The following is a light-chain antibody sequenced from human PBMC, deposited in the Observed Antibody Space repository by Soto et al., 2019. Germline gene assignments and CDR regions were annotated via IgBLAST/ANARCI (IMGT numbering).Light chain of an antibody. V-gene: IGKV3-15*01. J-gene: IGKJ1*01. CDR2: GAS. Sequence: EIVQTQSLGTLSVSPGERTRLSCSASQTVSTNLAWHQQKPGQAPRLLIYGASTRATGIPARFSGSGSGTEFTLTISSLQSEDVAVYYCQQYNNWPPITFGQGTEVDIK. CDR3: QQYNNWPPIT. CDR1: QTVSTN.